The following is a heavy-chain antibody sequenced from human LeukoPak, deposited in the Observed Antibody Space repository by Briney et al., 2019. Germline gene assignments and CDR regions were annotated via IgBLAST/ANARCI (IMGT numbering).Heavy chain of an antibody. D-gene: IGHD1-14*01. CDR3: AHRGGTGAYFDL. J-gene: IGHJ2*01. V-gene: IGHV2-5*02. CDR1: GFSLTTSRVG. CDR2: IYWDDDK. Sequence: SGPTLVNPTQTLTLTCTFSGFSLTTSRVGVGWIRQPPGKALEWLALIYWDDDKRYSPSLKSRPTITKHTSKNQVVLIMTNMDPVDTATYYCAHRGGTGAYFDLWGRGTLVTVSS.